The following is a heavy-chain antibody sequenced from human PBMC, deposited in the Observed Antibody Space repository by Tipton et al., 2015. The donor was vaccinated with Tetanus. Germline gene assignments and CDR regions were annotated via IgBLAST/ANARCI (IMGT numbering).Heavy chain of an antibody. D-gene: IGHD5-18*01. J-gene: IGHJ4*02. CDR2: ISSSSSYI. V-gene: IGHV3-21*01. Sequence: SLRLSCAASGFTFISYSMNWVRQAPGKGLEWVSSISSSSSYIYHADSVKGRFTISRDNAKNSLFLQMNTLRAEDTAVYYCARDSYGSPEFDYWGQGTLVTVSS. CDR3: ARDSYGSPEFDY. CDR1: GFTFISYS.